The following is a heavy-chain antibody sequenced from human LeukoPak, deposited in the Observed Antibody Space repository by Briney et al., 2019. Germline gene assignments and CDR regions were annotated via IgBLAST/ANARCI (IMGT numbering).Heavy chain of an antibody. CDR3: ARAPPRGDGYNLY. J-gene: IGHJ4*02. Sequence: ASVKVSCKASGGTFSSYAISWVRQAPGQGLEWMGRIIPIFGIANYAQKFQGRVTITADKSTSTAYMELRSLRSEDTAVYYCARAPPRGDGYNLYWGQGTLVTVSS. CDR1: GGTFSSYA. V-gene: IGHV1-69*04. D-gene: IGHD5-24*01. CDR2: IIPIFGIA.